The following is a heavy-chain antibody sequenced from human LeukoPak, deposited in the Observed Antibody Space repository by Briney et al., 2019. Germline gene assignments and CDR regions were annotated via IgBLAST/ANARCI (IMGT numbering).Heavy chain of an antibody. D-gene: IGHD3-22*01. V-gene: IGHV3-23*01. J-gene: IGHJ4*02. Sequence: GGSLRLSCAVSGITLSNYGMSWVRQAPGKGLEWVAGISDSGGSTKYADSVKGRFTISRDNPKNALYLQMNSLRVEDTAVYFCAKRGVVIRVILVGFHKEAYYFDSWGQGALVTVSS. CDR2: ISDSGGST. CDR3: AKRGVVIRVILVGFHKEAYYFDS. CDR1: GITLSNYG.